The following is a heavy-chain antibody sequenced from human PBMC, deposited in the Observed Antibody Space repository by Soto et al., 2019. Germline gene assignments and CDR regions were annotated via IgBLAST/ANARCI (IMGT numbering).Heavy chain of an antibody. V-gene: IGHV3-21*01. CDR3: ARDKLPGLVDY. J-gene: IGHJ4*02. CDR2: ISSSSYI. Sequence: GGSLRLSCAASGFTFSSYSMNWVRQAPGKGLEWVSSISSSSYIYYADSVKGRFTISRDNAKNSLYLQMNSLRAEDTAVYYCARDKLPGLVDYWGQGTLVTVSS. D-gene: IGHD3-9*01. CDR1: GFTFSSYS.